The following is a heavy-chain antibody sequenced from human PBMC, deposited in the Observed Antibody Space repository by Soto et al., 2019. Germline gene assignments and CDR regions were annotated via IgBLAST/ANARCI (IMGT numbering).Heavy chain of an antibody. V-gene: IGHV3-30-3*01. D-gene: IGHD6-6*01. J-gene: IGHJ6*02. CDR3: ARARGLVGFDYYYGMDV. CDR1: GFTFSSHA. CDR2: ISYDGSNK. Sequence: PVGSLRLSCAASGFTFSSHAMHWVRQAPGKGLEWVAVISYDGSNKYYADSVKGRFTISRDNSKNTLYLQMNSLRAEDTAVYYCARARGLVGFDYYYGMDVWGQGTTVTVSS.